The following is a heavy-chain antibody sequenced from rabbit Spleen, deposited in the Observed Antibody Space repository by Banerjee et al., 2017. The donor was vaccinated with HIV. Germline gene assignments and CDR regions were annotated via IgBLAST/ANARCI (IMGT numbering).Heavy chain of an antibody. CDR3: AREDDADYGYWPL. D-gene: IGHD6-1*01. CDR2: IYTGNGKN. V-gene: IGHV1S45*01. J-gene: IGHJ6*01. CDR1: GFDFSVYG. Sequence: QEQLVESRGGLVQPGGSLKLSCKASGFDFSVYGVSWVRQAPGKGLEWIGFIYTGNGKNYYARWAKGRFTISKTSSTTVTLQMTSLTAADTATYFCAREDDADYGYWPLWGPGTLVTVS.